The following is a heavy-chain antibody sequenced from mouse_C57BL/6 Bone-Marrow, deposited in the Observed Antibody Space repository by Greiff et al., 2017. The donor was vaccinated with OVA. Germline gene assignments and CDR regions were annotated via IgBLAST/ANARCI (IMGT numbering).Heavy chain of an antibody. CDR3: ARTLYYSNPFAY. CDR2: INPGSGGT. J-gene: IGHJ3*01. D-gene: IGHD2-5*01. CDR1: GYAFTNYL. Sequence: VQLQQSGAELVRPGTSVKVSCKASGYAFTNYLIEWVKQRPGQGLEWIGVINPGSGGTNYNEKFKGKATLTADKSSSTAYMQLSSLTSEDSAVYFCARTLYYSNPFAYWGQGTLVTVSA. V-gene: IGHV1-54*01.